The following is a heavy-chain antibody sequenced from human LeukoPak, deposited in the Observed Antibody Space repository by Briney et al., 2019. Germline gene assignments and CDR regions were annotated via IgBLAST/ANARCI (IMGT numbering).Heavy chain of an antibody. CDR1: GGSISSHY. J-gene: IGHJ6*03. D-gene: IGHD6-19*01. CDR2: IYYSGST. Sequence: PSETLSLTCTVSGGSISSHYWSWIRQPPGEGLEWIGYIYYSGSTNYNPSLKSRVTISVDTSKNQFSLKLSSVTAADTAVYYCASFSYSSGWYPNYYYYMDVWGKGTTVTVSS. V-gene: IGHV4-59*11. CDR3: ASFSYSSGWYPNYYYYMDV.